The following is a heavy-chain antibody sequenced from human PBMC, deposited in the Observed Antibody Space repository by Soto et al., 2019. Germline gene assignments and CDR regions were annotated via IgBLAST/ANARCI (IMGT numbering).Heavy chain of an antibody. CDR2: ISGSGGST. CDR1: GFTFSSYA. J-gene: IGHJ6*03. D-gene: IGHD3-16*02. V-gene: IGHV3-23*01. Sequence: GGSLRLSCAASGFTFSSYAMSWVRQAPGKGLEWVSAISGSGGSTYYADSVKGRFTISRDNSKNTLYLQMNSLRAEDTAVYYRAKGVDYRYYYYYMDVWGKGTTVTVSS. CDR3: AKGVDYRYYYYYMDV.